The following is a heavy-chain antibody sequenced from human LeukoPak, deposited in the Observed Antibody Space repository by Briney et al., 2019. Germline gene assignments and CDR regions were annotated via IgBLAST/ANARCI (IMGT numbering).Heavy chain of an antibody. J-gene: IGHJ5*02. V-gene: IGHV3-23*01. CDR3: ARDFSLVVGASDS. CDR2: MALSGGPT. CDR1: GFTFSNFW. D-gene: IGHD1-26*01. Sequence: GGSLRLSCTASGFTFSNFWMGWVRRPPGRGLEWVSTMALSGGPTHYADAVEGRFTISRDDSKSTLYLHINNLRAEDTAVYYCARDFSLVVGASDSWGKGTLVTVSS.